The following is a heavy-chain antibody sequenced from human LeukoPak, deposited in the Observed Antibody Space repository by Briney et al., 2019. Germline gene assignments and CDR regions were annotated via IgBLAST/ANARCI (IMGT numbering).Heavy chain of an antibody. CDR2: VYASGNT. D-gene: IGHD3-16*02. CDR1: GDSISSYY. J-gene: IGHJ4*02. CDR3: ASIGGYDYVWGSYRPYYFDY. V-gene: IGHV4-4*07. Sequence: AETLSLTCNVSGDSISSYYWSWIRQPAGKGLEWIGRVYASGNTNYNPSLKSRVIMSLDTSKIQFSLKLSSVTAADTAVYYCASIGGYDYVWGSYRPYYFDYWGQGTLVTVSS.